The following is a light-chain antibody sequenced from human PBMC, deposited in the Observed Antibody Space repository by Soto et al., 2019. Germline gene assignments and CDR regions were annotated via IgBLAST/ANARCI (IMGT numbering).Light chain of an antibody. V-gene: IGKV3-15*01. CDR1: QSVSSK. CDR3: QQYTAWPLT. J-gene: IGKJ4*01. CDR2: DTY. Sequence: EIVMTHSPATLSVSPGERATLSCRASQSVSSKLAWYQQKPGQAPRLVIYDTYTRATGIPARFSGSGSGTEFTLTISSLQSDDFAVYHCQQYTAWPLTFGGGTKVDIK.